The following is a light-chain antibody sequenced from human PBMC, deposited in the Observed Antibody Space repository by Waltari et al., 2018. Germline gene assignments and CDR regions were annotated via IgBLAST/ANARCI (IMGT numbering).Light chain of an antibody. CDR2: LGS. V-gene: IGKV2-28*01. J-gene: IGKJ1*01. Sequence: DIVMTQSPLSLHVIPGAPASIACRSSLSLLHSNGYNYLDWYLQKPGQSPQLLIYLGSDRASGVPDRFSGSGSGTDFTLKISRVEADDVGVYYCMQPLQTPWTFGQGTKVEIK. CDR3: MQPLQTPWT. CDR1: LSLLHSNGYNY.